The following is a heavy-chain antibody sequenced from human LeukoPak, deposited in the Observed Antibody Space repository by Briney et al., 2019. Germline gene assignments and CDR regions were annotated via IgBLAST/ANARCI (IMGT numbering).Heavy chain of an antibody. Sequence: GGSLRLSCAASGFTFSNAWMNWVRHTPGKGLEWVGRIKNNADGGTTEYAAPVKGRFTISRDDSKNTVYLQMNSLKIEDTAVYYCTSHAAFDPWGQGTLVTVSS. CDR3: TSHAAFDP. CDR2: IKNNADGGTT. CDR1: GFTFSNAW. V-gene: IGHV3-15*07. J-gene: IGHJ5*02.